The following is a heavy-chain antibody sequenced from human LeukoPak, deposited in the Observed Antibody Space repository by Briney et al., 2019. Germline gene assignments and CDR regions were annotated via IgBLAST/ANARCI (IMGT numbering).Heavy chain of an antibody. Sequence: PGGSLRLSCAASGFTFSSYDMHWVRQATGKGLEWVSAIGIAGDTYYPGSVKGRFTISREIVKNSLYLQMNSLRAEDTAVYYCARRGSGSGYYFDYWGQGTLVTVSS. CDR2: IGIAGDT. V-gene: IGHV3-13*01. CDR3: ARRGSGSGYYFDY. J-gene: IGHJ4*02. D-gene: IGHD6-19*01. CDR1: GFTFSSYD.